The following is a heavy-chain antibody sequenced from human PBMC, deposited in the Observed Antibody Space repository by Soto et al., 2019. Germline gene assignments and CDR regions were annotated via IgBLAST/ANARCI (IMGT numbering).Heavy chain of an antibody. CDR1: GDAISSGTYY. CDR2: IYYTGTT. D-gene: IGHD3-10*01. CDR3: ARSHVSFARDFYYYMDV. J-gene: IGHJ6*03. Sequence: QVQLQESGPGLVKPSQTLSLRCSVSGDAISSGTYYWTWVRQPPGVGLECIGNIYYTGTTYHKPSLMSRVTMSLDTSLNQFSVNMNAVTAADTAVCYWARSHVSFARDFYYYMDVGGKGTTVSVSS. V-gene: IGHV4-31*03.